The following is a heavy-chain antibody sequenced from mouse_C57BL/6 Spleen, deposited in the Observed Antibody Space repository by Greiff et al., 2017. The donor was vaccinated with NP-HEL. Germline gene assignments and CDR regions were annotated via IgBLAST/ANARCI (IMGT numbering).Heavy chain of an antibody. CDR1: GFNIKDYY. Sequence: EVQLQQSGAELVRPGASVKLSCTASGFNIKDYYMHWVKQRPEQGLEWIGRIDPEGGDTEYAPKFQGKATMTADKASNKAYLQLSSLTSEDTAVYYCTAMLFLRDQGHVWGTGTTVTVSS. CDR3: TAMLFLRDQGHV. D-gene: IGHD1-1*01. V-gene: IGHV14-1*01. J-gene: IGHJ1*03. CDR2: IDPEGGDT.